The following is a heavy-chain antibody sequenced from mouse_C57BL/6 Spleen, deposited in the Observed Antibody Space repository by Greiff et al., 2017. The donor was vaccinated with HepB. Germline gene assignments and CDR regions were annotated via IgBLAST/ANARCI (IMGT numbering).Heavy chain of an antibody. J-gene: IGHJ3*01. D-gene: IGHD2-4*01. CDR3: ARDVDYDAFAY. CDR1: GFTFSSYG. V-gene: IGHV5-6*01. Sequence: EVQGVESGGDLVKPGGSLKLSCAASGFTFSSYGMSWVRQTPDKRLEWVATISSGGSYTYYPDSVKGRFTISRDNAKNTLYLQMSSLKSEDTAMYYSARDVDYDAFAYWGEGTLVTVSA. CDR2: ISSGGSYT.